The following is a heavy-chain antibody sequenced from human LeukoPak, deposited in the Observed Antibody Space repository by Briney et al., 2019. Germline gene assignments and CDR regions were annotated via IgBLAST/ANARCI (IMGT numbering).Heavy chain of an antibody. CDR1: GFTFSSYN. Sequence: GGSLRLSCAACGFTFSSYNMNWVRQAPGKGLEWVSSISSSGNYIYYIDSVRGRFTISRDNAKNSLYLQMNSLRAEDTAVYYCARQELVVTTGDAFNIWGQGTMVTVSS. CDR3: ARQELVVTTGDAFNI. J-gene: IGHJ3*02. CDR2: ISSSGNYI. V-gene: IGHV3-21*01. D-gene: IGHD4-11*01.